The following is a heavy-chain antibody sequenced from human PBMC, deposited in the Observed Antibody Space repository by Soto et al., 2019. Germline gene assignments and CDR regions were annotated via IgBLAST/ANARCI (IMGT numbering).Heavy chain of an antibody. CDR2: ISSNGGST. Sequence: EVQLVESGGGLVQPGGSLRLSCSASGFTFSSYAMHGVRQAPGKGLEYVSVISSNGGSTYYADSVKGRFTISRDNSKNTLYLQMSSLRAEDTAVYYCVKILQYSYGLPHWGQGTLVTVSS. CDR1: GFTFSSYA. CDR3: VKILQYSYGLPH. V-gene: IGHV3-64D*06. D-gene: IGHD5-18*01. J-gene: IGHJ4*02.